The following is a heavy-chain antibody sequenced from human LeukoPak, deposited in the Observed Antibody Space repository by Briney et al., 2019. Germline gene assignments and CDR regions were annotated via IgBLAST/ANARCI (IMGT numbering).Heavy chain of an antibody. J-gene: IGHJ5*02. D-gene: IGHD6-13*01. CDR3: ARLPYSSSWHVVYNWFDP. CDR2: IYYSGST. CDR1: GGSISSSSYY. Sequence: SETLSLTCTVSGGSISSSSYYWGWIRQPPGKGLEWIGSIYYSGSTYYNPSLKSRVTISVDTSKNQFSLKLSSVTAADTAVYYCARLPYSSSWHVVYNWFDPWGQGTLVTVSS. V-gene: IGHV4-39*01.